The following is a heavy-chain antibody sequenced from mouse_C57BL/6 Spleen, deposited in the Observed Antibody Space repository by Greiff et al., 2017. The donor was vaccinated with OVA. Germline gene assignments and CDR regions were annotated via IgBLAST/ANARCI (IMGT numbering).Heavy chain of an antibody. V-gene: IGHV1-54*01. D-gene: IGHD2-4*01. Sequence: QVQLQQSGAELVRPGTSVKVSCKASGYAFTNYLIEWVKQRPGQGLEWIGVINPGSGGTNYNEKFKGKATLTADKSSSTAYMQLSSLTSEDSAVYFCARSMITTRYYAMDYWGQGTSVTVSS. CDR1: GYAFTNYL. CDR3: ARSMITTRYYAMDY. J-gene: IGHJ4*01. CDR2: INPGSGGT.